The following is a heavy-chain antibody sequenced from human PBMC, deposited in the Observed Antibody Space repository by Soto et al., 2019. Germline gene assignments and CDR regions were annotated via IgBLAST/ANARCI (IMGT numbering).Heavy chain of an antibody. Sequence: PSETLSLTCSVSGGSISDYYWSWIRQPPGQGLEWIGYIYHSGGTNYNPSLRSRVTISVDTSKTQFSLKLSSVTAADTAVYFCARNKYNNSWGSDWFDPWGQGTLVTVSS. CDR3: ARNKYNNSWGSDWFDP. CDR2: IYHSGGT. D-gene: IGHD3-16*01. J-gene: IGHJ5*02. V-gene: IGHV4-59*01. CDR1: GGSISDYY.